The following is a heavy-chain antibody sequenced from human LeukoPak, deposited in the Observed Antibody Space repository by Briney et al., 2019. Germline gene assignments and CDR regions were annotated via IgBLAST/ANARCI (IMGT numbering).Heavy chain of an antibody. CDR3: AKDSSSSNYYYGLDV. CDR1: GFPFSSYG. V-gene: IGHV3-30*02. Sequence: GGSLRLSCAASGFPFSSYGMHWVRQAPGQGLERVSSISYDGGKKYYADSVKGRFTISRDNSKNTLSLQLNSLRGDDTGMYFCAKDSSSSNYYYGLDVWGQGTTVTVSS. J-gene: IGHJ6*02. D-gene: IGHD6-13*01. CDR2: ISYDGGKK.